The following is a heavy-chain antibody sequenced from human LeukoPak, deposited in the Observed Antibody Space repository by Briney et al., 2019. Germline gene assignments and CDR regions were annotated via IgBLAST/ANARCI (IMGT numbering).Heavy chain of an antibody. Sequence: PSQTLSLTCTVSGDSISSGDYYWRWIRQPAGKGLEWIGRISSSGSTNYNPSLKSRFTISVDTSKNKFSLKLSSVTAADTAVYFCARGPYSYDSSGAFDIWGQGTMVTVSS. J-gene: IGHJ3*02. CDR1: GDSISSGDYY. V-gene: IGHV4-61*02. CDR2: ISSSGST. CDR3: ARGPYSYDSSGAFDI. D-gene: IGHD3-22*01.